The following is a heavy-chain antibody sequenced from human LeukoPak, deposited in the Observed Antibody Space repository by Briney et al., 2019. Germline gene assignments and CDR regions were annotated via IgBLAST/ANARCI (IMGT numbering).Heavy chain of an antibody. CDR1: GLTFSSYW. Sequence: GGSLRLSCAASGLTFSSYWLSWVRQAPGKGLEWVANIQPGGSDKYYVDSVKGRFTISRDNAKNSLYLQMSSLRAEDTAVYYCVRDVYGYSGDWYERFDYWGQGTLVTVS. CDR2: IQPGGSDK. D-gene: IGHD6-13*01. J-gene: IGHJ4*02. V-gene: IGHV3-7*01. CDR3: VRDVYGYSGDWYERFDY.